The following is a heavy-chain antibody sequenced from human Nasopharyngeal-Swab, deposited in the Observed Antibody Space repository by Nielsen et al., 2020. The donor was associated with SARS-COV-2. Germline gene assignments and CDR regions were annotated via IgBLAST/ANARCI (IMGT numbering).Heavy chain of an antibody. CDR3: ARDFGAYYDSTAKAY. CDR1: GFTFSRYG. CDR2: IWYNGRNK. V-gene: IGHV3-33*01. J-gene: IGHJ4*02. Sequence: GGSLRRTSAAPGFTFSRYGMPWGRQAPGRGLEWVAVIWYNGRNKYYADSVKGRFTISRDNSKNTLYLQMNSLRAEDTAVYYCARDFGAYYDSTAKAYWGQGTLVTV. D-gene: IGHD3-22*01.